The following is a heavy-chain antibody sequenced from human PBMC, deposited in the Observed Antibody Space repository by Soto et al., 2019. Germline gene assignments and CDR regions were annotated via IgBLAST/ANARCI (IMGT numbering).Heavy chain of an antibody. J-gene: IGHJ4*02. CDR3: AKEMISMVRGVPLSDF. D-gene: IGHD3-10*01. CDR1: GFTFSSYA. CDR2: ISGSGGST. Sequence: GGSLRLSCAASGFTFSSYAMSWVRQAPGKGLEWVSAISGSGGSTYYADSVKGRFTISRDNSKNTLYLQMNSLRAEDTAVYYCAKEMISMVRGVPLSDFWGQGTPVTVSA. V-gene: IGHV3-23*01.